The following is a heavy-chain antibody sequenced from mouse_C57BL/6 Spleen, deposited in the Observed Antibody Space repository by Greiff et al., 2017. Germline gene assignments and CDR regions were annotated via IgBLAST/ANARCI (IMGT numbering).Heavy chain of an antibody. CDR1: GFTFSDYG. V-gene: IGHV5-17*01. D-gene: IGHD1-1*01. CDR2: ISSGSSTI. CDR3: ARPYYYGSSYRGMDY. J-gene: IGHJ4*01. Sequence: EVQLVESGGGLVKPGGSLKLSCAASGFTFSDYGMHWVRQAPEKGLEWVAYISSGSSTIYYADTVKGRFTISRDNAKNTLFLQMTSLRSEDTAMYYCARPYYYGSSYRGMDYWGQGTSVTVSS.